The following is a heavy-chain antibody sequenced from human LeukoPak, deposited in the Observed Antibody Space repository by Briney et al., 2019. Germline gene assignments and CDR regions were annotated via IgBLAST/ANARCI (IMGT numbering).Heavy chain of an antibody. CDR3: AREANYYGSGSENAFDI. Sequence: PGRSLRLSCAASGFPFSDYSMYWVRQAPGKGREWLAVISHDGNNKYYADSVKGRITISRDNSMNTLYLQMNSLRAGDTAVYYCAREANYYGSGSENAFDIWGQGTMVTVSS. D-gene: IGHD3-10*01. CDR1: GFPFSDYS. CDR2: ISHDGNNK. V-gene: IGHV3-30*03. J-gene: IGHJ3*02.